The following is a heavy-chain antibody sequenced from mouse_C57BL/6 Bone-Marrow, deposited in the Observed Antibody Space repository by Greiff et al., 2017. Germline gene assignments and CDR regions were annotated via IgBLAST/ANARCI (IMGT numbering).Heavy chain of an antibody. J-gene: IGHJ3*01. V-gene: IGHV2-5*01. CDR2: IWRGGST. CDR3: ARDQAWFAY. CDR1: GFSLTSYG. Sequence: QVQLKQSGPGLVQPSQSLSITCTVSGFSLTSYGVHWVRQSPGKGLEWLGVIWRGGSTDYNAAFITRLSITKDNSKSQVSFKMHSLQADYTAIYFCARDQAWFAYWGQGTLVTVSA.